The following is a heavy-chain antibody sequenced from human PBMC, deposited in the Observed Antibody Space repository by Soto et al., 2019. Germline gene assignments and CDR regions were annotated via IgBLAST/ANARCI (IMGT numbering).Heavy chain of an antibody. J-gene: IGHJ4*01. Sequence: ASVKVSCKASGYTFTSYGISWVRQAPGQGLEWMGWISAYNGNTNYAQKLQGRVTMTTDTSTSTAYMELRSLRSDDTAVYYCAIYYYDSSGYYDPFYYWGHVTLVTASS. CDR3: AIYYYDSSGYYDPFYY. V-gene: IGHV1-18*04. CDR1: GYTFTSYG. D-gene: IGHD3-22*01. CDR2: ISAYNGNT.